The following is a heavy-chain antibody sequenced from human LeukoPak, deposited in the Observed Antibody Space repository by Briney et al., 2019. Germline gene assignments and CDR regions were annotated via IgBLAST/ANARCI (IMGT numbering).Heavy chain of an antibody. V-gene: IGHV4-34*01. Sequence: SETLSLTCAVYGGSFSGYYWSWIRQPPGKGLEWIGEINHSGSTNYNPSLKSRVTISVDTSKNQFSLKLSSVTAADTAVYYCARRHLYTMVRGGNWFDPWGQGTLVTVSS. CDR1: GGSFSGYY. CDR3: ARRHLYTMVRGGNWFDP. CDR2: INHSGST. D-gene: IGHD3-10*01. J-gene: IGHJ5*02.